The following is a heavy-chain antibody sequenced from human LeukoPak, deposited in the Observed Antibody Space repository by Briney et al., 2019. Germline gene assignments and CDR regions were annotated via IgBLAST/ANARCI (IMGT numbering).Heavy chain of an antibody. D-gene: IGHD3-10*01. CDR2: ISSSSTYI. CDR3: ARSAILVRVSPEFDP. V-gene: IGHV3-21*01. CDR1: GFTFTSYS. J-gene: IGHJ5*02. Sequence: GGSLRLSCAASGFTFTSYSMNWVRQAPGRGLEWVSSISSSSTYIYYADSVKGRFTISRDNAKNSLYLQMNSLRAEDTAVYYCARSAILVRVSPEFDPWGQGTLVTVSS.